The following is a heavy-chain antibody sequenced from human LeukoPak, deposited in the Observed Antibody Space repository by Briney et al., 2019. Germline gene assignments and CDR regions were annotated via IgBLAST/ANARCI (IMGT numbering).Heavy chain of an antibody. CDR1: GFTFSSHA. CDR3: AKDRRITIFGVVNWFDP. CDR2: ISGSGAST. J-gene: IGHJ5*02. V-gene: IGHV3-23*01. D-gene: IGHD3-3*01. Sequence: GGSLRLSCAASGFTFSSHAMSWVRQAPGKGLEWVSGISGSGASTYYADNVKGRFTISRDNSKNTLYLQMNSLRAEDTAVYYCAKDRRITIFGVVNWFDPWGQGTLVTVSS.